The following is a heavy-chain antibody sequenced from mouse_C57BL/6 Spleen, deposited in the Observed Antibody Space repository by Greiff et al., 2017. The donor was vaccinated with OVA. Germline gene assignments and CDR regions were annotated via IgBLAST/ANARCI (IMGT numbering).Heavy chain of an antibody. V-gene: IGHV1-64*01. D-gene: IGHD1-1*01. J-gene: IGHJ2*01. Sequence: VKLQQPGAELVKPGASVKLSCKASGYTFTSYWMHWEKQRPGQGLEWIGMIHPNSGSTNYNEKFKSKATLTVDKSSSTAYMQLSSLTSEDSAVYYCARPPYGSSLYYFDYWGQGTTLTVSS. CDR1: GYTFTSYW. CDR3: ARPPYGSSLYYFDY. CDR2: IHPNSGST.